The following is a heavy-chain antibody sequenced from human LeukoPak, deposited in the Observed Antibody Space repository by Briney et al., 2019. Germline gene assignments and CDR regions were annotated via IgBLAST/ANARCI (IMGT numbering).Heavy chain of an antibody. Sequence: GGSLRLSCAASGFTFSSNYMSWVRQAPGKGVEWVSVIYSGGSTYYSDSVKGRFTLSRDNSKTTLYLQMNSLRAEDTAVYYCARELLDYYDSSGYDYWGQGTLVTVSS. D-gene: IGHD3-22*01. CDR1: GFTFSSNY. J-gene: IGHJ4*02. V-gene: IGHV3-66*02. CDR3: ARELLDYYDSSGYDY. CDR2: IYSGGST.